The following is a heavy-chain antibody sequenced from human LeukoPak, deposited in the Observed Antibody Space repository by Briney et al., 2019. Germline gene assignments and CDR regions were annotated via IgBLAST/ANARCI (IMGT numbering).Heavy chain of an antibody. CDR1: GYTFTDYY. J-gene: IGHJ4*02. V-gene: IGHV1-2*02. D-gene: IGHD6-6*01. CDR2: INPNSGDT. CDR3: ARGGGTYSRSYDFDY. Sequence: ASVKVSCKASGYTFTDYYLHWVRQAPGQGLEWMGWINPNSGDTNFAQKFQGRVTMTRDTSISTAYMELSRLRSDDTAAYYCARGGGTYSRSYDFDYWGQGTLVTVSS.